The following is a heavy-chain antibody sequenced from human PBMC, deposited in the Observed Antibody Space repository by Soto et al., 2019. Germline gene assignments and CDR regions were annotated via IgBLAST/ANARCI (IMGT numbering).Heavy chain of an antibody. CDR1: GYTLTELS. Sequence: ASVKVSCKVSGYTLTELSMHWVRQAPGKGLEWMGGFDPEDGETIYAQKFQGRVTMTEDTSTDTAYMELSSLRSEDTAVYYCATDYSSRFLAVAGTSNCFDPWGQGTLVTVSS. CDR2: FDPEDGET. D-gene: IGHD6-19*01. J-gene: IGHJ5*02. V-gene: IGHV1-24*01. CDR3: ATDYSSRFLAVAGTSNCFDP.